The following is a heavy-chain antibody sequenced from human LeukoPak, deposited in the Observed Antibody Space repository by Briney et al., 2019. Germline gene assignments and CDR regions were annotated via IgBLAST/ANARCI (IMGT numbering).Heavy chain of an antibody. D-gene: IGHD4-23*01. CDR3: AKHRTTVVTDFDY. J-gene: IGHJ4*02. CDR1: GFTFSSCA. Sequence: GGSLRLSCAASGFTFSSCAMGWVRQAPGEGLEWVSTISDSGGSTYYADSVRGRFTISRDNSKNTLSLHMNSLRAEDTAVYFCAKHRTTVVTDFDYWGQGTLVTVPS. CDR2: ISDSGGST. V-gene: IGHV3-23*01.